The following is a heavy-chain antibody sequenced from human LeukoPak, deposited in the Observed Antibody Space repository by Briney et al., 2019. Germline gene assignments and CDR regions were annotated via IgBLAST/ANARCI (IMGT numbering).Heavy chain of an antibody. Sequence: SETLSLTRTVSGGSISIYYWSWFRQFPGKGLEWIGYIDYSGSTNYDPPLKSRVTISVDTSKNQFSLKLRSVTAADTAVYYCARHHYGTGSGQDFWGQGTLVTVSS. V-gene: IGHV4-59*01. CDR2: IDYSGST. J-gene: IGHJ4*02. CDR1: GGSISIYY. D-gene: IGHD3-10*01. CDR3: ARHHYGTGSGQDF.